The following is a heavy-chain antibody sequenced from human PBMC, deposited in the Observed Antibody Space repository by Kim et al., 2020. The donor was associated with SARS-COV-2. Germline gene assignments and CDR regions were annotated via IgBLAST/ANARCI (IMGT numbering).Heavy chain of an antibody. CDR2: IIPILGIA. D-gene: IGHD3-22*01. CDR1: GGTFSSYA. Sequence: SVKVSCKASGGTFSSYAISWVRQAPGQGLEWMGRIIPILGIANYAQKFQGRVTITADKSTSTAYMELSSLRSEDTAVYYCASGLSYDSSGLTIWGQGTMVTVSS. V-gene: IGHV1-69*04. J-gene: IGHJ3*02. CDR3: ASGLSYDSSGLTI.